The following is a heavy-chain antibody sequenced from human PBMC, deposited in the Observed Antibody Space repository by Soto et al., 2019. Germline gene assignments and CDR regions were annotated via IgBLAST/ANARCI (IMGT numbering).Heavy chain of an antibody. CDR3: VRERRDDYGQFDF. Sequence: QVKLVQSGAEVKKPGSSVKVSCKTFGGTFSTFAISWVRQAPGQGLEWMGGIIPMFGTPYFAQTFQDRVTINADGATTTAYMELSSLRSEDTAVYYCVRERRDDYGQFDFWGQGTLVTVSS. D-gene: IGHD4-17*01. V-gene: IGHV1-69*12. CDR1: GGTFSTFA. CDR2: IIPMFGTP. J-gene: IGHJ4*02.